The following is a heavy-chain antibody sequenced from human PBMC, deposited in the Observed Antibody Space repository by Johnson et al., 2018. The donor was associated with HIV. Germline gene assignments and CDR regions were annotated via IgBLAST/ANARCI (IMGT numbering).Heavy chain of an antibody. V-gene: IGHV3-15*01. CDR1: GFTFSSYA. CDR3: ATDLDVLLWFGDAFDV. J-gene: IGHJ3*01. CDR2: IKSKNDGGTT. Sequence: VQLVESGGGLVQPGGSLRLSCAASGFTFSSYAMSWVRQAPGKGLEWVGRIKSKNDGGTTDYAAPVNGRFTISRDDSNNTLYLQMNSLKTEDTAVYCCATDLDVLLWFGDAFDVWGQGTMVTISS. D-gene: IGHD3-10*01.